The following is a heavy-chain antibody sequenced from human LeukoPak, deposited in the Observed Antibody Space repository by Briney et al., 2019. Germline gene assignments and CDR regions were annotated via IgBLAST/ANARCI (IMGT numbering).Heavy chain of an antibody. D-gene: IGHD3-9*01. V-gene: IGHV1-18*01. CDR3: ARGAGARYFDWLLTSQYYFDY. J-gene: IGHJ4*02. CDR2: ISAYNGNT. Sequence: ASVKVSCKASGYTFTSYGISWVRQAPGQGLEWMGWISAYNGNTNYAQKLQGRVTMTTDTSTSTAYMELRSLRSDDTAVYYCARGAGARYFDWLLTSQYYFDYWGQGTLVTVSS. CDR1: GYTFTSYG.